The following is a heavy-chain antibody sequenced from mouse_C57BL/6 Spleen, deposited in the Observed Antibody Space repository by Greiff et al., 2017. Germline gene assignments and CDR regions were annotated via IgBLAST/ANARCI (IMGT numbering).Heavy chain of an antibody. CDR2: IWSGGST. V-gene: IGHV2-2*01. D-gene: IGHD2-10*02. CDR3: ARNRYGNYYAMDY. Sequence: VKVVESGPGLVQPSQSLSITCTVSGFSLTSYGVHWVRQSPGKGLEWLGVIWSGGSTDYNAAFISRLSISKDNSKSQVFFKMNSLQADDTAIYYCARNRYGNYYAMDYWGQGTSVTVSS. J-gene: IGHJ4*01. CDR1: GFSLTSYG.